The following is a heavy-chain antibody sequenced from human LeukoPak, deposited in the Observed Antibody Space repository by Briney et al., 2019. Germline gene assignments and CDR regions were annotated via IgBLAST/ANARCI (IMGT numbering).Heavy chain of an antibody. J-gene: IGHJ4*02. CDR3: ARASVRVRGVIIIRYYFDY. CDR2: INHSGST. V-gene: IGHV4-34*01. CDR1: GGSFSGYY. Sequence: PSETLSLTCAVYGGSFSGYYWSWIRQPPGKGLEWIGEINHSGSTNYNPSLKSRVTISVDTSKNQFSLKLSSVTAADTAVYYCARASVRVRGVIIIRYYFDYWGQGTLVTVSS. D-gene: IGHD3-10*01.